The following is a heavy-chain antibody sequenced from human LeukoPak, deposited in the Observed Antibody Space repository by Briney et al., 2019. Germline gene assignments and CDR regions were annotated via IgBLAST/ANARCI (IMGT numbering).Heavy chain of an antibody. CDR1: GGSISSSSYY. CDR2: IYYSGTT. CDR3: ARAHYDFWSGSTYYYYMDV. Sequence: SETLSLTCTVSGGSISSSSYYWAWIRQPPGKGLEWVGSIYYSGTTYYNPSLKSRVTISVDTSKNQFSLKLSSVTAADTAVYYCARAHYDFWSGSTYYYYMDVWGKGTTVTVSS. J-gene: IGHJ6*03. V-gene: IGHV4-39*07. D-gene: IGHD3-3*01.